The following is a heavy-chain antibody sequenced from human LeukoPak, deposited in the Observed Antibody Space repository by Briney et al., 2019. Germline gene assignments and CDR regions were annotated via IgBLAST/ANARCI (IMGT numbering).Heavy chain of an antibody. D-gene: IGHD2-21*01. CDR1: GFTFSSYA. J-gene: IGHJ6*02. CDR3: AKGIGVYYYYGMDV. Sequence: SGGSLRLSCAASGFTFSSYAMGWVRQAPGKGLEWVSAISGSGGSTYYADSVKGRFTISRDNSKNTLYLQMNSLRAEDTAVYYCAKGIGVYYYYGMDVWGQGTTVTVSS. CDR2: ISGSGGST. V-gene: IGHV3-23*01.